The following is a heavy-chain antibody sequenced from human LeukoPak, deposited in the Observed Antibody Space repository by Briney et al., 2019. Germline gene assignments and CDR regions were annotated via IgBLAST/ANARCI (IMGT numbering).Heavy chain of an antibody. Sequence: SETLSLTCTVSGVSVNSGSYYWSWIRQPPGKGLEWIGYIYYSGSINYNPSLKGRVTISVDTSKNQFSLKLSSVTAADTAVYYCARVVVVSAAGYYFDYWGQGTLVTVSS. CDR1: GVSVNSGSYY. D-gene: IGHD2-2*01. CDR3: ARVVVVSAAGYYFDY. CDR2: IYYSGSI. V-gene: IGHV4-61*01. J-gene: IGHJ4*02.